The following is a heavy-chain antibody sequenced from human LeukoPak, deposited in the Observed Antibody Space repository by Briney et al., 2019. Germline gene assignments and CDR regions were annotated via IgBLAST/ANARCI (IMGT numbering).Heavy chain of an antibody. Sequence: GGSLRLSCAASGFTFSSYAMSWVRQAPGKGLEWVSGISGSGASTNYADSVKGRFTISRDNSKNTLYLQMNSLRAEDTAIYYCAKDRQDEYYGSGSYVVWGKGTTVTVSS. CDR3: AKDRQDEYYGSGSYVV. D-gene: IGHD3-10*01. CDR2: ISGSGAST. V-gene: IGHV3-23*01. CDR1: GFTFSSYA. J-gene: IGHJ6*04.